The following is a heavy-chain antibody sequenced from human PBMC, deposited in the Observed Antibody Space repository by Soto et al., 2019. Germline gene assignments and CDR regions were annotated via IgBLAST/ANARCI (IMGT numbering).Heavy chain of an antibody. CDR2: INAGNGNT. Sequence: ASVKVSCKASGYTFTSYAMHWVRQAPGQRLEWMGWINAGNGNTKYSQKFQGRVTITRDTSASTAYMELSSLRSEDTAVYYCARPIVATTRLNDAFDIWGQGTMVTVSS. CDR1: GYTFTSYA. CDR3: ARPIVATTRLNDAFDI. J-gene: IGHJ3*02. V-gene: IGHV1-3*01. D-gene: IGHD5-12*01.